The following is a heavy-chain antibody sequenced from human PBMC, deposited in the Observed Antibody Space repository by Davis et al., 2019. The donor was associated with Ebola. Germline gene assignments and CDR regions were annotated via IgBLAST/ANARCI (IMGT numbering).Heavy chain of an antibody. V-gene: IGHV3-23*01. J-gene: IGHJ4*02. CDR2: ISGSGGST. CDR3: ARDTTMAGGGQNY. Sequence: GGSLRLSCAASGFTFSSYAMSWVRQAPGKGLEWVSAISGSGGSTYYADSVKGRFTISRDNSKNTLYLQMNSLRAEDTAVYYCARDTTMAGGGQNYWGQGTLVTVSS. CDR1: GFTFSSYA. D-gene: IGHD4/OR15-4a*01.